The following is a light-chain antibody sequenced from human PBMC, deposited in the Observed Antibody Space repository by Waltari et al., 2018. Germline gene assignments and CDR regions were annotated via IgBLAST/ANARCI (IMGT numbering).Light chain of an antibody. J-gene: IGLJ1*01. CDR3: CSYAGRGTYV. CDR1: TSDVGNYDL. V-gene: IGLV2-23*02. CDR2: EVN. Sequence: QSALTQPASVSGTPGQSITISCTGTTSDVGNYDLVSWYQQYPGKAPKLLICEVNKRPSGLSRRFSGSQSGNTASLTISGLQAEDEADYYCCSYAGRGTYVFGSGTKVTVL.